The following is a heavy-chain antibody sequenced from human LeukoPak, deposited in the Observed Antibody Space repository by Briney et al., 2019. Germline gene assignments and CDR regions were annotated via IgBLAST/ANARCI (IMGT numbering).Heavy chain of an antibody. D-gene: IGHD3/OR15-3a*01. CDR3: AKQWRGTGDAFDI. V-gene: IGHV3-23*01. CDR1: GFTSSTYA. CDR2: ISGSGVST. J-gene: IGHJ3*02. Sequence: GGSLRLSCAASGFTSSTYAMSWVRQAPGKGLEWVSTISGSGVSTYYADSVKGRFTISRDTSKNTLYLQMNSLRAEDTAVYYCAKQWRGTGDAFDIWGQGTVVTFSS.